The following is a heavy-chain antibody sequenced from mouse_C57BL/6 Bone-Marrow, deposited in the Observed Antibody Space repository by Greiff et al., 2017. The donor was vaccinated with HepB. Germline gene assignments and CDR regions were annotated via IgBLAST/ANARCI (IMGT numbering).Heavy chain of an antibody. V-gene: IGHV1-81*01. CDR2: IYPRSGNT. J-gene: IGHJ3*01. Sequence: QVQLKESGAELARPGASVKLSCKASGYTFTSYGISWVKQRTGQGLEWIGEIYPRSGNTYYNEKFKGKATLTADKSSSTAYMELRSLTSEDSAVYFCASPSNWAWFAYWGQGTLVTVSA. CDR3: ASPSNWAWFAY. CDR1: GYTFTSYG. D-gene: IGHD4-1*01.